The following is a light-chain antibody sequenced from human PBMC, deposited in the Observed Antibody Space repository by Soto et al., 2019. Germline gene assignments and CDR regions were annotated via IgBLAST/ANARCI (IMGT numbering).Light chain of an antibody. J-gene: IGKJ4*01. CDR1: QSISSD. Sequence: IVMTQSPATLSVSPGERATLSCRASQSISSDVACYRQKPGQPPTLILYGASTRAIGIRARFSGSGSGTEFTLTISSLQSEDCGTYYWQQYNDSPLSFGGGTKVEIK. CDR2: GAS. V-gene: IGKV3-15*01. CDR3: QQYNDSPLS.